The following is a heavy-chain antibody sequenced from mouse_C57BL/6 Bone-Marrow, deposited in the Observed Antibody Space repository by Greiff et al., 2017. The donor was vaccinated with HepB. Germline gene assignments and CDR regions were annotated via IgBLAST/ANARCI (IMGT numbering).Heavy chain of an antibody. V-gene: IGHV2-2*01. Sequence: VKLMESGPGLVQPSQSLSITCTVSGFSLTSYGVHWVRQSPGKGLEWLGVIWSGGSTDYNAAFISRLSISKDNSKSQVFIKMNSLQADDTAIYYCARNLPTPYWYFDVWGTGTTVTVSS. CDR1: GFSLTSYG. D-gene: IGHD2-10*01. CDR2: IWSGGST. CDR3: ARNLPTPYWYFDV. J-gene: IGHJ1*03.